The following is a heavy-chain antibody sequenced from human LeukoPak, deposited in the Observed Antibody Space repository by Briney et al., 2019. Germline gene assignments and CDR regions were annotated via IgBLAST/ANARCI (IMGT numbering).Heavy chain of an antibody. D-gene: IGHD6-13*01. Sequence: GGSLRLSCAASGFTFSSYGMHWVRQAPGKGLEWVAVISYDGSNKYYADSVKGRFTISRDNSKNTLYLQMNSLRAEDTAVYYCAKQGEAAGNYYYGMDVWGQGTTVTVSS. CDR2: ISYDGSNK. J-gene: IGHJ6*02. CDR3: AKQGEAAGNYYYGMDV. V-gene: IGHV3-30*18. CDR1: GFTFSSYG.